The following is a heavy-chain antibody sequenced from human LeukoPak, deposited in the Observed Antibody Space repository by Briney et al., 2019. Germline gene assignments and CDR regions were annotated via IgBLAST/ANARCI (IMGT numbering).Heavy chain of an antibody. D-gene: IGHD1-26*01. CDR2: ISESDSDT. V-gene: IGHV3-23*01. CDR1: GFTFSKSA. Sequence: GGSLRLSCAASGFTFSKSAMSWVRQAPGKGLEWVSVISESDSDTYYADSVKGRFTISRDTSTDTLFLQLSSLRAEDTAVYYCAKTQSGTYSYFDHWGQGALVTVSS. CDR3: AKTQSGTYSYFDH. J-gene: IGHJ4*02.